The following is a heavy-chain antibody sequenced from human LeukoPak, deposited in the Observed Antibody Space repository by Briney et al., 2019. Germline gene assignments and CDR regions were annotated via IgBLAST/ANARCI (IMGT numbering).Heavy chain of an antibody. V-gene: IGHV3-23*01. J-gene: IGHJ4*02. CDR3: ASSAHYGY. CDR1: GLTFSIYA. D-gene: IGHD3-22*01. Sequence: PGGSLRLSCAASGLTFSIYAMSWVRQAPGKGLEWVSSISGDAGTTYYADSVKGRFTISRDNSKYTLFLQMNSLRAEDTAVYYCASSAHYGYWGQGTLVTVSS. CDR2: ISGDAGTT.